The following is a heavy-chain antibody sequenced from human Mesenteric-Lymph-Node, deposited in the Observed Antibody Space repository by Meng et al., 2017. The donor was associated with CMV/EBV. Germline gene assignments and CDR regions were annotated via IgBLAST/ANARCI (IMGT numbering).Heavy chain of an antibody. CDR1: GGTFSSYA. D-gene: IGHD4-11*01. CDR2: IIPILGIA. J-gene: IGHJ6*02. V-gene: IGHV1-69*10. CDR3: ARSVTTVTRGVYYYYGMDV. Sequence: SVKVSCKASGGTFSSYAISWVRQAPGQGLEWMGGIIPILGIANYAQKFQGRVTITADKSTSTAYMELSGLRSEDTAVYYCARSVTTVTRGVYYYYGMDVWGQGTTVTVSS.